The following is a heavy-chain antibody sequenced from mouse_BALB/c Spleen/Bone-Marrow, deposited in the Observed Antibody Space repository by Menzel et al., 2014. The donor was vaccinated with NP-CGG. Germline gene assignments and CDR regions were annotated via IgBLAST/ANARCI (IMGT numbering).Heavy chain of an antibody. J-gene: IGHJ4*01. CDR2: INPYNGGT. D-gene: IGHD2-3*01. V-gene: IGHV1-18*01. CDR1: GYSFTGYT. Sequence: EVKLQESGPELVKPGASMKISCKASGYSFTGYTMNWVKQSHGKNLEWIGLINPYNGGTSYNQKFKGKATLTVDKSSSTAYMELLSLTSEDPAVYYCARGGYSHYYAMDYWGQGTSVTVSS. CDR3: ARGGYSHYYAMDY.